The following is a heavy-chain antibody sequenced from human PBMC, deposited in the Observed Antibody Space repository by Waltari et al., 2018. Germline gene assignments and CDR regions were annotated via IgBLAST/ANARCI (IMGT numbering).Heavy chain of an antibody. D-gene: IGHD6-13*01. Sequence: EVQLVESGGGLVKPGGPVGLSCSATGFTLHTYPRNWVRQGPGKGLGWVSSISSTRSDIYYADSVKGRFTISRDNAKSSLYLQLNSLRAEDTAVYYCAGGYSSYYGMDVWGQGTTVTVSS. CDR3: AGGYSSYYGMDV. CDR2: ISSTRSDI. CDR1: GFTLHTYP. J-gene: IGHJ6*02. V-gene: IGHV3-21*02.